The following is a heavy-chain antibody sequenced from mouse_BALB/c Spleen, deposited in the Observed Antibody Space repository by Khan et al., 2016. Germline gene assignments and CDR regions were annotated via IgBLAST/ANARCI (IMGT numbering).Heavy chain of an antibody. CDR3: ARWGYDYAWFAY. Sequence: QIQLVQSGPELKKPGETVKISCKASGYSFTNYGMNWVKLAPGKGLKWMGWIDTNTGEPTYAEEFKGRFAFSLETSAITAYLQINNLKNDDTATYFCARWGYDYAWFAYWGQGTLVTVSA. J-gene: IGHJ3*01. CDR2: IDTNTGEP. CDR1: GYSFTNYG. V-gene: IGHV9-3*02. D-gene: IGHD2-4*01.